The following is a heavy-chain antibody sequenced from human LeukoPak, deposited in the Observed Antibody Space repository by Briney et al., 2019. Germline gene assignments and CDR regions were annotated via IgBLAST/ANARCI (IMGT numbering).Heavy chain of an antibody. CDR1: GFTFNNYW. CDR3: ARDPNRLADYGGDYFDH. Sequence: GGSLRLSCAASGFTFNNYWMHWVRQAPGKGLVWVSRINYDGSSTTYADSVKGRFIISRDNSKNTLSLQMNTLRPDDTAVFYCARDPNRLADYGGDYFDHWGQGTLVTVSS. V-gene: IGHV3-74*01. J-gene: IGHJ4*02. D-gene: IGHD4-23*01. CDR2: INYDGSST.